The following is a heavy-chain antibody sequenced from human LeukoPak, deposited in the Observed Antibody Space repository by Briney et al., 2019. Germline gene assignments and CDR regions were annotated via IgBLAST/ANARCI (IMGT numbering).Heavy chain of an antibody. CDR1: GDSISNNF. CDR3: ARAPGGGAIDY. Sequence: SETLSLTCTVSGDSISNNFWSWVRQPPGKGLELIGYIHKSGSTNYNPSLKSRLTISVDTSKNQISLKLTSVTAADTAVYYCARAPGGGAIDYWGQGTLVTVSS. V-gene: IGHV4-59*01. J-gene: IGHJ4*02. CDR2: IHKSGST. D-gene: IGHD3-10*01.